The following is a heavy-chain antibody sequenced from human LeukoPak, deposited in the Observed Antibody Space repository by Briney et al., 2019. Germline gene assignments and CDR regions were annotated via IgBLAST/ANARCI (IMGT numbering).Heavy chain of an antibody. V-gene: IGHV4-61*08. CDR1: GGSISSGDYY. CDR3: ARESSSSNGWLDFDY. CDR2: IYYSGNT. Sequence: SETLSLTCTVSGGSISSGDYYWSWIRQPPGKGLEWIGYIYYSGNTYYNPSLKSRVTISVDTSKNQFSLKLSSVTAADTAVYYCARESSSSNGWLDFDYWGQGTLVTVSS. D-gene: IGHD6-6*01. J-gene: IGHJ4*02.